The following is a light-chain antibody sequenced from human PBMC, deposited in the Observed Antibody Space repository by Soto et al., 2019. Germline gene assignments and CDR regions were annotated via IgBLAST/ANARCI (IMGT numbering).Light chain of an antibody. Sequence: EIVLMQSPGTLSLSPGQRATLSCRASQSVSSSYLARYQQKPGQAPRLLMYGASSRATGIPDRFSGSGSGTDFTLTINRLQPEDFAVYYCQHYGNSPPGTFGRGTKVEIK. J-gene: IGKJ1*01. CDR3: QHYGNSPPGT. V-gene: IGKV3-20*01. CDR1: QSVSSSY. CDR2: GAS.